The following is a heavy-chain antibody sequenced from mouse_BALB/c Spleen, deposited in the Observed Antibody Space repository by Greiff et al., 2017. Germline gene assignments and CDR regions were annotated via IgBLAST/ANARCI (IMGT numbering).Heavy chain of an antibody. CDR3: TRSGWLRRGGFDY. D-gene: IGHD2-2*01. CDR2: INPSNGGT. Sequence: QVQLQQSGAELVKPGASVKLSCKASGYTFTSYYMYWVKQRPGQGLEWIGGINPSNGGTNFNEKFKSKATLTVDKSSSTAYMQLSSLTSEDSAVYYCTRSGWLRRGGFDYWGQGTTLTVSS. V-gene: IGHV1S81*02. J-gene: IGHJ2*01. CDR1: GYTFTSYY.